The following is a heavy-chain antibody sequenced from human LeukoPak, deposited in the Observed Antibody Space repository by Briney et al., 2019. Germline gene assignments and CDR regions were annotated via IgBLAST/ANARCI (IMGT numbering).Heavy chain of an antibody. Sequence: SETLSLTCTVSGGSISSINYYWGWIRQPPGKGLEWIGSMYYSGTPYYTPSLQRRVTIPGDTSKNQLSLEVISVTAADTAVYYCARASSYSSNYIDYWGQGTLVTVSS. J-gene: IGHJ4*02. D-gene: IGHD6-13*01. CDR1: GGSISSINYY. CDR2: MYYSGTP. CDR3: ARASSYSSNYIDY. V-gene: IGHV4-39*07.